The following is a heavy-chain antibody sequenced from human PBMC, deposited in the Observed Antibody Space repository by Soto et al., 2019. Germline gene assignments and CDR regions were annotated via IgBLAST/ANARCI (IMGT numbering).Heavy chain of an antibody. CDR3: ASGPLWNNDAFDI. CDR2: ISYDGSNK. CDR1: GFTFSSYA. V-gene: IGHV3-30-3*01. J-gene: IGHJ3*02. Sequence: GGSLRLSCAASGFTFSSYAMHWVRQAPGKGLEWVAVISYDGSNKYYADSVKGRFTISRDNSKNTLYLQMNSLRAEDTAVYYCASGPLWNNDAFDIWGQGTMVTISS. D-gene: IGHD1-1*01.